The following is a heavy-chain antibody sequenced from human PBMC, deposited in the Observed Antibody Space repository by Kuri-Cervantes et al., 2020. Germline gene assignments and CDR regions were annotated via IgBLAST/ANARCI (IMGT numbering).Heavy chain of an antibody. J-gene: IGHJ4*02. Sequence: SETLSLSCAVSGGSISSGGYSWSWIRQPPGKGLEWIGYIYHSGSTYYNPSLKSRVTISVDRSKNQFSLKLSSVTSADTAVYYCARVVVYSGYDFPHWGQGTLVTVSS. V-gene: IGHV4-30-2*01. D-gene: IGHD5-12*01. CDR2: IYHSGST. CDR1: GGSISSGGYS. CDR3: ARVVVYSGYDFPH.